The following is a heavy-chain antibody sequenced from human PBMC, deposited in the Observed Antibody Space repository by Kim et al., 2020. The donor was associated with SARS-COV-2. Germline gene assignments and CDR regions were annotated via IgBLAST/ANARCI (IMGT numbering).Heavy chain of an antibody. CDR2: INEDGRTT. CDR1: GFSVGSYW. V-gene: IGHV3-74*01. Sequence: GGSLRLSCAASGFSVGSYWMHWVRQGPGKGLDWVARINEDGRTTTHAGSVKGRFIISKDSAKNTLILQMKSLRPEDTAVYFCSRDTVGPEDFWGQGTLVTVSS. CDR3: SRDTVGPEDF. J-gene: IGHJ4*02.